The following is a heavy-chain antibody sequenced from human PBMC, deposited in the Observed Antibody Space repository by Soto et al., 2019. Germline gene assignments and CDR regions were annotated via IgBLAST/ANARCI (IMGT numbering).Heavy chain of an antibody. J-gene: IGHJ3*02. CDR1: GYAFTGYY. V-gene: IGHV1-2*04. Sequence: ASVKGSCKASGYAFTGYYMHWVRQAPGQGLEWMGWINPNSGGTNYAQKFQGWVTMTRDTSISTAYMELSRLRSDDTAVYYCARGAEVGDPLRAAFDIPGQGPMVTVS. CDR3: ARGAEVGDPLRAAFDI. CDR2: INPNSGGT. D-gene: IGHD1-26*01.